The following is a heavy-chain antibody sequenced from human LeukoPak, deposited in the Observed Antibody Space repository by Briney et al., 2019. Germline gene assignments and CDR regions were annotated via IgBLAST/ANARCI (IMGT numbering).Heavy chain of an antibody. V-gene: IGHV3-23*01. Sequence: PGGSLRLSCAASGFTFSSYAVSWVRQAPGKGLEWVSAISGSGGSTYYADSVKGRFTISRDNSKNTLYLQMNSLRAEDTAVYYCAKDTAIFGVVILPDYWGQGTLVTVSS. CDR3: AKDTAIFGVVILPDY. J-gene: IGHJ4*02. CDR1: GFTFSSYA. D-gene: IGHD3-3*01. CDR2: ISGSGGST.